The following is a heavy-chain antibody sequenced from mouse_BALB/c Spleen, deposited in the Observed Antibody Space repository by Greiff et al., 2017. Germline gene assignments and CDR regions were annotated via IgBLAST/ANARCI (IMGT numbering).Heavy chain of an antibody. J-gene: IGHJ4*01. CDR1: GYTFSSYW. V-gene: IGHV1-9*01. CDR2: ILPGSGST. D-gene: IGHD1-1*01. CDR3: ARAGGSSYGDYYAMDY. Sequence: QVQLKQSGAELMKPGASVKISCKATGYTFSSYWIEWVKQRPGHGLEWIGEILPGSGSTNYNEKFKGKASFTADTSSNTAYMQLSSLTSEDSAVYYCARAGGSSYGDYYAMDYWGQGTSVTVSS.